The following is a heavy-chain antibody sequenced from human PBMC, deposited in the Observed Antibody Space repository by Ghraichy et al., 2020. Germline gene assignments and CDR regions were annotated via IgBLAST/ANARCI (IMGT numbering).Heavy chain of an antibody. Sequence: GGSPRLSCAASGFTFSSYSMSWVRQAPGKGLEWVSGMYGSGLKTYYADSVKGRFTISRDNSKNTLYLQMNSLRAEDTAVYYCAKDLKDTAMALYYFDSWGQGTLVTVSS. CDR2: MYGSGLKT. CDR1: GFTFSSYS. D-gene: IGHD5-18*01. CDR3: AKDLKDTAMALYYFDS. V-gene: IGHV3-23*01. J-gene: IGHJ4*02.